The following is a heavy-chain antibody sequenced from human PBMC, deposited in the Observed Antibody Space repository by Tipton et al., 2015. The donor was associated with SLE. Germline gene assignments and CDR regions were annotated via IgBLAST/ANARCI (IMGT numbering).Heavy chain of an antibody. CDR1: GGSISSGSYY. Sequence: TLSLTCTVSGGSISSGSYYWSWIRQPAGKGLEWIGHIYTSGSTNYNPSLKSRVTISVDTSKNQFSLKLSSVTAADTAVYYCASPDPYWGQGTMVTVSS. CDR2: IYTSGST. J-gene: IGHJ3*01. V-gene: IGHV4-61*09. CDR3: ASPDPY.